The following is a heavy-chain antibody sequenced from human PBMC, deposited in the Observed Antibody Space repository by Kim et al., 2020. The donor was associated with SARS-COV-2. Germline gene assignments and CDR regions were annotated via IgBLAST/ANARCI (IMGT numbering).Heavy chain of an antibody. V-gene: IGHV1-2*02. J-gene: IGHJ6*02. CDR1: GFTSTYYS. D-gene: IGHD6-6*01. Sequence: ASVKVSCKASGFTSTYYSIHWVRQAPGQGLEWMGGINPNTGAIISAQKFQGRVALTLDTSSRTTYMDLNRLTSDDTAIYYCAREPLVIDFYHYGMDVWGQ. CDR2: INPNTGAI. CDR3: AREPLVIDFYHYGMDV.